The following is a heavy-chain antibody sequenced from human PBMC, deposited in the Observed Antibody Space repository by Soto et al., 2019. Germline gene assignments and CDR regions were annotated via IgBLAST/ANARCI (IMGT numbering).Heavy chain of an antibody. Sequence: GGSLRLSCAASGFTFSSYPMSWVRQAPGKGLEWVSAITGSGDSTYYADSVKGRFTVSRDNSKNTLYLQMNSLRAEDTAVYYCAKVFVFTIREGFDYWGLGTLVTVSS. CDR3: AKVFVFTIREGFDY. CDR1: GFTFSSYP. CDR2: ITGSGDST. D-gene: IGHD3-3*01. J-gene: IGHJ4*02. V-gene: IGHV3-23*01.